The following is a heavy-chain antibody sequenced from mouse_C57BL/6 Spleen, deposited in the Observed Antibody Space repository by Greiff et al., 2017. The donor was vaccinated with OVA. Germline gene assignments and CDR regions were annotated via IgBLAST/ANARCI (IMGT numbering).Heavy chain of an antibody. V-gene: IGHV7-3*01. CDR3: SRYDYCGVSWFAY. CDR2: IRNKANGYTT. J-gene: IGHJ3*01. CDR1: GFTFTDYY. D-gene: IGHD1-1*01. Sequence: EVKLQESGGGLVQPGGSLSLSCAASGFTFTDYYMSWVRQPPGKALEWLGFIRNKANGYTTEYSASVKGRFTISRDNSQCILYLHMNALCAEVSSTSYCSRYDYCGVSWFAYWGHGTLVTVSA.